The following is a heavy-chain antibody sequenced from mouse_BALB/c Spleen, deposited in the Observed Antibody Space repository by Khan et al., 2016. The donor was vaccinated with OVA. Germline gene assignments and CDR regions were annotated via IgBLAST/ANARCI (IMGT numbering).Heavy chain of an antibody. CDR1: GYSITSNYA. CDR2: ISYSGST. D-gene: IGHD1-1*01. Sequence: EVQLQESGPGLVKPSQSLSLTCTVTGYSITSNYAWSWIRQFPGNKLEWMGYISYSGSTRYNPSLKSRISVTRDTSENQFFLPLNSVTTEVTATYNCTNQNYYAYALDYWGQGTSVTVSS. J-gene: IGHJ4*01. CDR3: TNQNYYAYALDY. V-gene: IGHV3-2*02.